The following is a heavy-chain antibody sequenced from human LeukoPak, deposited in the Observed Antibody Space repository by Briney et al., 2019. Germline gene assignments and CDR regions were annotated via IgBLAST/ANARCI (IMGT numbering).Heavy chain of an antibody. CDR2: IIVIFGSA. Sequence: SVKVSCKASGGTFSSYAISWVRQAPGQGLEWMGGIIVIFGSANYAQKFQGRVTMTRDTSTSTVYMELSSLRSEDTAAYYCARFSARYCSGGSCYGLDYWGQGTLVTVSS. D-gene: IGHD2-15*01. CDR1: GGTFSSYA. CDR3: ARFSARYCSGGSCYGLDY. J-gene: IGHJ4*02. V-gene: IGHV1-69*05.